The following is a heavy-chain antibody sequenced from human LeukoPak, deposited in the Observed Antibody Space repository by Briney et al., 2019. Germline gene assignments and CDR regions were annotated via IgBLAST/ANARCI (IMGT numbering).Heavy chain of an antibody. V-gene: IGHV4-59*01. Sequence: ASETLSLICTVSGAPISSYYWSWIRQPPGKGLEWIGDIYYSGSIKYNPSLKSRVTMSVDTSKNQFSLKLSSVTAADTAIYYCARENPSGYYNRPIDYWGQGTLVTVSS. D-gene: IGHD3-22*01. CDR1: GAPISSYY. J-gene: IGHJ4*02. CDR3: ARENPSGYYNRPIDY. CDR2: IYYSGSI.